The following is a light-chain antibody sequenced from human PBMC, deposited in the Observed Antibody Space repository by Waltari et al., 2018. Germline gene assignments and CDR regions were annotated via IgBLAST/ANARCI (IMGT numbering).Light chain of an antibody. Sequence: IVLTQSPGPLSLSPGDRVTLSCRASQSVSRALAWYQQKPGQAPRLLIYGASSRATGIPDRFSGSGSGTDFSLTISRLEPEDFAVYYCQHYVRLPVTFGQGTKVEIK. J-gene: IGKJ1*01. CDR1: QSVSRA. CDR2: GAS. V-gene: IGKV3-20*01. CDR3: QHYVRLPVT.